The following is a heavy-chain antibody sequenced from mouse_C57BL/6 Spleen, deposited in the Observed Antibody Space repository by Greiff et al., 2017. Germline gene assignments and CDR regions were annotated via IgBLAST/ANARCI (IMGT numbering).Heavy chain of an antibody. Sequence: EVTVVESGGGLVKPGGSLKLSCAASGFTFSAYGMHWVRLAPETGLELVAYISSGSNTIYYADTVKGRFTISRDNAKNTLFLQMTSLRSEDTAMYYCARRSSGYLYYYAMDYWGQGTSVTVSS. D-gene: IGHD3-2*02. CDR3: ARRSSGYLYYYAMDY. J-gene: IGHJ4*01. V-gene: IGHV5-17*01. CDR2: ISSGSNTI. CDR1: GFTFSAYG.